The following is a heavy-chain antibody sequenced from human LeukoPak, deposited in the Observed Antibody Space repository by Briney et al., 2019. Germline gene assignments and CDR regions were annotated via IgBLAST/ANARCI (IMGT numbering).Heavy chain of an antibody. CDR3: ARVQSGVILAFDI. V-gene: IGHV3-7*03. CDR1: GFIFSNYW. Sequence: GGSLRLSCAASGFIFSNYWMSWVRQAPGKGLEWVANIKADGSEKYYVDSVKGRFTTSRDNSQKSLYLQMNGLRPEDTAVYYCARVQSGVILAFDIWGQGTMVTVSS. CDR2: IKADGSEK. J-gene: IGHJ3*02. D-gene: IGHD7-27*01.